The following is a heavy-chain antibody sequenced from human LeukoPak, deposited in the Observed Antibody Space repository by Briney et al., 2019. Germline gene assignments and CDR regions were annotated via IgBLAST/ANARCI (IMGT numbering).Heavy chain of an antibody. V-gene: IGHV3-23*01. CDR1: GFTFSSYA. D-gene: IGHD5-24*01. J-gene: IGHJ4*02. CDR2: ISGNGGST. CDR3: AKGGRDGYNRDYFDY. Sequence: GGSLRLSCAASGFTFSSYAMSWVRQAPGKGLEWVSAISGNGGSTYYADSVKGRFTISRDNSKNTLYLQMNSLRAEDTAVYYCAKGGRDGYNRDYFDYWGQGTLVTVSS.